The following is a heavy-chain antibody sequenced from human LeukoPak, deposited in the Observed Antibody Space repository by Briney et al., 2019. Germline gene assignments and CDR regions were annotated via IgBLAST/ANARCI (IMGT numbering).Heavy chain of an antibody. V-gene: IGHV4-61*02. D-gene: IGHD3-22*01. CDR3: AADYYDSSGYYYVGAFDI. CDR2: IYTSGST. Sequence: SQTLSLTCTVSGGSISSGSYYWSWIRQPAGKGLEWIGGIYTSGSTNYNPSLKSRVTISVDTSKNQFSLKLSSVTAADTAVYYCAADYYDSSGYYYVGAFDIWGQGTMVTVSS. CDR1: GGSISSGSYY. J-gene: IGHJ3*02.